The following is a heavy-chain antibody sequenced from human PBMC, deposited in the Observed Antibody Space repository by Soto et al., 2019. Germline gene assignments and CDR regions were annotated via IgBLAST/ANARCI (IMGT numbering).Heavy chain of an antibody. CDR1: GAPFSSYA. CDR2: IIPIFGTA. CDR3: QARLHENPFKI. Sequence: GASVKASCKAPGAPFSSYAISWVRQAPGQGLEWMGGIIPIFGTANYAQKFQGRVTITADESTSTAYMELSSLRSEDTAVYYCQARLHENPFKIWGQGIM. D-gene: IGHD2-21*01. J-gene: IGHJ3*02. V-gene: IGHV1-69*13.